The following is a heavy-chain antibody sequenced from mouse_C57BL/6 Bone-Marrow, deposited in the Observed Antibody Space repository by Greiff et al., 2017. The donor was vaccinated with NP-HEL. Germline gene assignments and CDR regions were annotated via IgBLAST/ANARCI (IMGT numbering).Heavy chain of an antibody. CDR3: TTYGNYFDY. D-gene: IGHD2-1*01. Sequence: VQLQQSGAELVRPGASVKLSCTASGFNIKDDYMHWVKQRPEQGLEWIGWIDPENGDTEYASKFQGKVTITADTSSNTAYLQLSSLTSEDTAVYYCTTYGNYFDYWGQGTTLTVSS. CDR1: GFNIKDDY. J-gene: IGHJ2*01. CDR2: IDPENGDT. V-gene: IGHV14-4*01.